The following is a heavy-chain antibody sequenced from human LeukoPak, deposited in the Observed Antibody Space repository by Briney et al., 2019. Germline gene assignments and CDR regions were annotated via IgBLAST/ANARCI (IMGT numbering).Heavy chain of an antibody. Sequence: WASVKVSCKASGYTFTSYGISWVRQAPGQGLEWMGRIIPILGIANYAQKFQGRVTITADKSTSTAYMELSSLRSEDTAVYYCARGGSWPENWFDPWGQGTLVTVSS. J-gene: IGHJ5*02. CDR3: ARGGSWPENWFDP. CDR1: GYTFTSYG. V-gene: IGHV1-69*04. CDR2: IIPILGIA. D-gene: IGHD6-13*01.